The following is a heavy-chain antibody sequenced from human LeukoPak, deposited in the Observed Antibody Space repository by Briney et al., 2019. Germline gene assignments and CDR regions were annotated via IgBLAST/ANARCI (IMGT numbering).Heavy chain of an antibody. J-gene: IGHJ6*02. Sequence: GGSLRLSCAASGFTFSSYAMSWVRHAPGKGLEWVSVISGSGGNTNYADSVKGRFTISRVNSKNTLYLQMNSLRAEDTAVYYCARVKGLPNYYGMDVWGQGTTVTVSS. CDR3: ARVKGLPNYYGMDV. CDR2: ISGSGGNT. D-gene: IGHD4-11*01. V-gene: IGHV3-23*01. CDR1: GFTFSSYA.